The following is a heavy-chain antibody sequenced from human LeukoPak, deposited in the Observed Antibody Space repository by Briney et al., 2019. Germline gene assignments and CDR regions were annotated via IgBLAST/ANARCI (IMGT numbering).Heavy chain of an antibody. V-gene: IGHV1-46*01. Sequence: ASVKVSCKASGYTFTSYYMHWVRQAPGQGLEWRGIINPSGGSTSYAQKFQGRVTMTRDTSTSTVYMELSSLRSEDTAVYYCARGALWFGESSLNWFDPWGQGTLVTVSS. J-gene: IGHJ5*02. CDR3: ARGALWFGESSLNWFDP. CDR1: GYTFTSYY. CDR2: INPSGGST. D-gene: IGHD3-10*01.